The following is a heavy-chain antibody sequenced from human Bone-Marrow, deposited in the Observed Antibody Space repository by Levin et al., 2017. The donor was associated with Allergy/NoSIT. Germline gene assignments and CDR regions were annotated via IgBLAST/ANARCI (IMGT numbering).Heavy chain of an antibody. D-gene: IGHD3-10*01. V-gene: IGHV3-23*01. J-gene: IGHJ4*02. CDR2: VTASGHGT. Sequence: GGSLRLSCAASGFTFNNFAMSWVRQAPGKGLEWVSGVTASGHGTYYADSVQGRFTSFRDNSKNTLYLEMISLTVDDTAIYYCAKYNNPYYFDYWGQGTPVTVSS. CDR3: AKYNNPYYFDY. CDR1: GFTFNNFA.